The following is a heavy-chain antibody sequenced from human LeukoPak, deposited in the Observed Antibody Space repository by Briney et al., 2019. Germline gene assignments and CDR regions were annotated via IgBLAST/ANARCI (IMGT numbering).Heavy chain of an antibody. J-gene: IGHJ4*02. D-gene: IGHD3-16*01. V-gene: IGHV3-30*03. Sequence: GGSLRLSCAASGFTFISYAMHWGRQAPGKGLEWVAVISYDGSNKYYADSVKGRFTISRDNSKNTLYLQMKSLRHEDTAVYYCASVEGATDYLDRWGQGALATVSS. CDR2: ISYDGSNK. CDR1: GFTFISYA. CDR3: ASVEGATDYLDR.